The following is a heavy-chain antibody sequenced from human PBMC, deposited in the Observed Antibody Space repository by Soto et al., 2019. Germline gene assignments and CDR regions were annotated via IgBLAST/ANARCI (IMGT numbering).Heavy chain of an antibody. CDR1: GFTFSSYA. V-gene: IGHV3-23*01. J-gene: IGHJ4*02. D-gene: IGHD3-9*01. Sequence: QSGGSLRLSCAASGFTFSSYAMSWVRQAPGKGLEWVSAISGSGGSTYYADSVKGRFTISRDNSKNTLYLQMNSLRAEDTAVYYCAKDTAGYYDILTGPVGGVDYWGQGTLVTVSS. CDR3: AKDTAGYYDILTGPVGGVDY. CDR2: ISGSGGST.